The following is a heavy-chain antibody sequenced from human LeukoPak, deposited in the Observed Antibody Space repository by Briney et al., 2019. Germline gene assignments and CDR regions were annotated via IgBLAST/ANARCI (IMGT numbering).Heavy chain of an antibody. CDR3: ARSDISSGWSFDY. J-gene: IGHJ4*02. Sequence: SETLSLTCTVSGGSINNYHWSWIRQPAGKGLEWIGQIYTDGSTNYNPPLKSRVTMSIDTTEDRVSLTIRSVTAADTAFYYCARSDISSGWSFDYWGQGTLVTVSS. D-gene: IGHD6-19*01. CDR1: GGSINNYH. CDR2: IYTDGST. V-gene: IGHV4-4*07.